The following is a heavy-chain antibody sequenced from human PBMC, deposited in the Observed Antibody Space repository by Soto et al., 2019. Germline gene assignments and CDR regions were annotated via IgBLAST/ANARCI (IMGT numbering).Heavy chain of an antibody. CDR1: GYTFTSYY. CDR2: INPSGGST. D-gene: IGHD6-19*01. CDR3: ARAGIAVAGSVLFDY. Sequence: ASVKVSCKASGYTFTSYYMHWVRQAPGQGLEWMGIINPSGGSTSYAQKFRGRVTMTRDTSTSTVYMELSSLRSEDTAVYYCARAGIAVAGSVLFDYWGQGTLVTVSS. V-gene: IGHV1-46*01. J-gene: IGHJ4*02.